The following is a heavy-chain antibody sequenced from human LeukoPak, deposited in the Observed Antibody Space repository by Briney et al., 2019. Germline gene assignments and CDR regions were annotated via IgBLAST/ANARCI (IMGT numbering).Heavy chain of an antibody. J-gene: IGHJ4*02. CDR1: GFTFSSYA. V-gene: IGHV3-23*01. CDR3: ARAYYYDSGSYYGHFDY. D-gene: IGHD3-10*01. Sequence: GGSLRLSCAASGFTFSSYAMSWVRQAPGKGLEWVSTISGSGDATYYADSVKGRFTISRDNSKSTLYLQMNSLRAEDTALYYCARAYYYDSGSYYGHFDYWGRGTLVTVSS. CDR2: ISGSGDAT.